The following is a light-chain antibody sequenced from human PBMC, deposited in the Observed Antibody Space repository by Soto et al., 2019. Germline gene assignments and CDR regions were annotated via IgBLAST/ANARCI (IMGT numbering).Light chain of an antibody. Sequence: EIELTQSPGTLSLSPGERATLTCRASQSVSSSYSAWYQQQPDQATRLLIYGASSGATGLPDRFSGSGSGTDFTLTISRLEPDDFAVYYCQQYCSSPWTFGQGTKLEIK. J-gene: IGKJ2*01. CDR2: GAS. CDR3: QQYCSSPWT. V-gene: IGKV3-20*01. CDR1: QSVSSSY.